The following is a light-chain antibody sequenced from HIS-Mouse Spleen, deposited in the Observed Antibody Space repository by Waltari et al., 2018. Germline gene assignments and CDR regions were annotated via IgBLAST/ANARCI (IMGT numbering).Light chain of an antibody. J-gene: IGLJ1*01. CDR1: ALPKKY. CDR2: EDS. Sequence: SYELTQPPSVSVSPGQTARITCSGDALPKKYAYWYQQKSGQAPVLVIYEDSKRPSGIHERFSGSSSGTMATLTISGAQVEDEADYYCYSTDSSGNHYVFGTGTKVTVL. V-gene: IGLV3-10*01. CDR3: YSTDSSGNHYV.